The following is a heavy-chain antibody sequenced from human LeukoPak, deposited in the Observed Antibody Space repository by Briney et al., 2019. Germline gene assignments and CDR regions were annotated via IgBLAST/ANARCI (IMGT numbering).Heavy chain of an antibody. CDR1: GGSISSYY. V-gene: IGHV4-59*01. CDR2: IYYSGST. D-gene: IGHD3-10*01. J-gene: IGHJ5*02. CDR3: ARVGVRGVIMENWFDP. Sequence: SETLSLTCTVSGGSISSYYWSWIRQPPGKGLEWIGYIYYSGSTNYNPSLKSRATISVDTSKNQFSLKLSSVTAADTAVYYCARVGVRGVIMENWFDPWGQGTLVTVSS.